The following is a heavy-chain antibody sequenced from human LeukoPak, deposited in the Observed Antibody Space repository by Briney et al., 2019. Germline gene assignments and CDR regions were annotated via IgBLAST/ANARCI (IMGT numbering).Heavy chain of an antibody. D-gene: IGHD6-19*01. CDR3: ARSIAVAGVFDY. V-gene: IGHV4-59*08. CDR2: IYYSGST. CDR1: GGSISSYY. Sequence: PSETLSLTCTVSGGSISSYYWGWIRQPPGKGLEWIGYIYYSGSTNYNPSLKSRVTISVDTSKNQFSLKLSSVTAADTAVYYCARSIAVAGVFDYWGQGTLVTVSS. J-gene: IGHJ4*02.